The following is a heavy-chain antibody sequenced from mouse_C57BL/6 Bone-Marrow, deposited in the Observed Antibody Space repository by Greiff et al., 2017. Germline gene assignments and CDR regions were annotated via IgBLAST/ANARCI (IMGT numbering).Heavy chain of an antibody. V-gene: IGHV2-5*01. CDR2: IWRGGST. CDR3: AKSPSDYDGGYFDV. Sequence: QVQLKESGPGLVQPSQSLSITCTVSGFSLTSYGVHWVRQSPGKGLEGLGVIWRGGSTDYNAAFMSRLSLSTENSKSPVFFKMNSLQADDTAIYYCAKSPSDYDGGYFDVWGTGTPVTVSP. CDR1: GFSLTSYG. J-gene: IGHJ1*03. D-gene: IGHD2-4*01.